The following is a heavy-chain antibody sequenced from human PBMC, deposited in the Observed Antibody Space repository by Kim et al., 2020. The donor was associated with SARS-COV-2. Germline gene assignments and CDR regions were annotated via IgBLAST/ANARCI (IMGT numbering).Heavy chain of an antibody. CDR1: GGSISSSSYY. J-gene: IGHJ3*02. CDR2: IYYSGST. D-gene: IGHD3-10*01. V-gene: IGHV4-39*01. Sequence: SETLSLTCTVSGGSISSSSYYWGWIRQPPGKGLEWIGSIYYSGSTYYNPSLKSRVTISVDTTKNQFSLKLSSVTAADTAVYYCARHFYYGSGSYYEAFDIWGQGTMVTVSS. CDR3: ARHFYYGSGSYYEAFDI.